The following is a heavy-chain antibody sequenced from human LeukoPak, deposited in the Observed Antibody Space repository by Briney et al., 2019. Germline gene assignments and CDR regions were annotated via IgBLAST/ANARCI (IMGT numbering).Heavy chain of an antibody. CDR1: GYTFTSYD. CDR3: AREGIIAAADY. J-gene: IGHJ4*02. V-gene: IGHV1-8*03. Sequence: ASVKVSCKASGYTFTSYDINWVRQATGQGLEWMGWMNPNSGNTGYAQKFQGRVTITRNTSISTAYMEPSSLRSEDTAVYYCAREGIIAAADYWGQGTLVTVSS. D-gene: IGHD6-13*01. CDR2: MNPNSGNT.